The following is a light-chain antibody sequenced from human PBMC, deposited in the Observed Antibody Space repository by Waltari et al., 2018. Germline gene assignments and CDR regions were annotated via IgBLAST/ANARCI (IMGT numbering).Light chain of an antibody. CDR3: QQYGNSSP. J-gene: IGKJ4*01. CDR2: GAS. Sequence: EIVLTQPPGTLSLSPGESATLPCRASQSVSHNYLAWYQQKPGPAPRVLIYGASNRATGIPDRFSGSGSGTDFTLTITRLEPEDFAVYYCQQYGNSSPFGGGTKVEIK. V-gene: IGKV3-20*01. CDR1: QSVSHNY.